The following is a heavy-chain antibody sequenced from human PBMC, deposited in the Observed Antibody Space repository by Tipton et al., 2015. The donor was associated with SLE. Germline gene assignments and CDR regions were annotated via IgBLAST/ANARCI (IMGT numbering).Heavy chain of an antibody. J-gene: IGHJ6*02. CDR3: ARVSVVAAKRSYYYYGMDV. CDR2: ISSSSSYT. Sequence: SLRLSCAASGFTFSDYYMSWIRQAPGKGLEWVSYISSSSSYTNYADSVKGRFTISRDNAKNSLYLQMNSLGAEDTAVYYCARVSVVAAKRSYYYYGMDVWGQGTTVTVSS. V-gene: IGHV3-11*05. D-gene: IGHD2-15*01. CDR1: GFTFSDYY.